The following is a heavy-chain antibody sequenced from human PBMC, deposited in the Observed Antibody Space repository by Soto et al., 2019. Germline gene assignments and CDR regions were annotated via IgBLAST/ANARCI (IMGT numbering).Heavy chain of an antibody. CDR3: AKERVVGYDYIWGSSPPGYYFDY. J-gene: IGHJ4*02. CDR1: GFTFSSYA. V-gene: IGHV3-23*01. Sequence: SLRLSCAASGFTFSSYAMSWVRQAPGKGLEWVSAISGSGGSTYYADSVKGRFTISRDNSKNTLYLQMNSLRAEDTAVYYCAKERVVGYDYIWGSSPPGYYFDYWGQGTLVTVPS. CDR2: ISGSGGST. D-gene: IGHD3-16*01.